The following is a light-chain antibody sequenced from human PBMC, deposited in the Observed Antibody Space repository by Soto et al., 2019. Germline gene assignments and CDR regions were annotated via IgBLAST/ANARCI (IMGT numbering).Light chain of an antibody. CDR3: QQYNNWWT. V-gene: IGKV1-5*03. CDR1: QNINNR. Sequence: DNHITHSPSTLSASVGDRVMITFRASQNINNRLAWYQQRPGKSPKLLVYWASTLESGVPSRFSGSGSGTEFTLTISSLQSEDFAVYYCQQYNNWWTFGQGTKV. J-gene: IGKJ1*01. CDR2: WAS.